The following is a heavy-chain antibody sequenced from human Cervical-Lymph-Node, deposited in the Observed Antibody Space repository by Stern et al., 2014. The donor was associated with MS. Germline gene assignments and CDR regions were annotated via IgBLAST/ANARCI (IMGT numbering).Heavy chain of an antibody. J-gene: IGHJ4*02. V-gene: IGHV4-31*03. D-gene: IGHD5-24*01. CDR3: ARGRDGYKSHFDY. CDR2: ISYSGST. CDR1: GGSISSGGYY. Sequence: QVQLQESGPGLVKPSQTLSLTCTVSGGSISSGGYYWSWIRQHPGKGLEWIGYISYSGSTYYKPSHKSRVTISVDTSKNQFSLKLSSVTAADTAVYYCARGRDGYKSHFDYWGQGTLVTVSS.